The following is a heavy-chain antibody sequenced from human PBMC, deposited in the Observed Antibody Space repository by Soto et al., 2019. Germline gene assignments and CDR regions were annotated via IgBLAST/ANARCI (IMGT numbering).Heavy chain of an antibody. Sequence: PGEPLKDSCNGSGYSFTSYWSRWVIKMPIKFLEWMWIIYPGDSDTRYSPSFQGQVTISADKSISTAYLQWSSLKASDTAMYYCARSIAVAGTLDAFDIWGPGTMVTVSS. D-gene: IGHD6-19*01. CDR2: IYPGDSDT. CDR1: GYSFTSYW. CDR3: ARSIAVAGTLDAFDI. J-gene: IGHJ3*02. V-gene: IGHV5-51*01.